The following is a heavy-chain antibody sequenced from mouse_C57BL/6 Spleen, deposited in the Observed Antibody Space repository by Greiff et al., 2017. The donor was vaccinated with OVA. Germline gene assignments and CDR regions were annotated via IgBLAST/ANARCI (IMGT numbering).Heavy chain of an antibody. D-gene: IGHD1-1*01. CDR2: IHPNSGST. V-gene: IGHV1-64*01. Sequence: QVQLQQPGAELVKPGASVKLSCKASGYTFTSYWMHWVQQRPGQGLEWIGMIHPNSGSTNYNEKFKSKATLTVDKSSSTAYMQLSSRASEDAAVYYCARGGTVDYFDYWGQGTTLTVSS. CDR3: ARGGTVDYFDY. J-gene: IGHJ2*01. CDR1: GYTFTSYW.